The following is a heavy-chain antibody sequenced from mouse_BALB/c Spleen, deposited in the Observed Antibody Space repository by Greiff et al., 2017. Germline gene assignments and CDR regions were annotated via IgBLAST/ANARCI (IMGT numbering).Heavy chain of an antibody. D-gene: IGHD1-1*01. V-gene: IGHV2-9*02. CDR2: IWAGGST. J-gene: IGHJ3*01. CDR3: ARDGYYGSSHFAY. CDR1: GFSLTSYG. Sequence: QVQLQQSGPGLVAPSQSLSITCTVSGFSLTSYGVHWVRQPPGKGLEWLGVIWAGGSTNYNSALMSRLSISKDNSKSQVFLKMNSLQTDDTAMYYCARDGYYGSSHFAYWGQGTLVTVSA.